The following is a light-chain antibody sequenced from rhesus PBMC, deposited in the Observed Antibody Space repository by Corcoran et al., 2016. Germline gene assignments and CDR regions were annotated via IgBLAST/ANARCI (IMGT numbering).Light chain of an antibody. V-gene: IGKV3S9*01. J-gene: IGKJ4*01. Sequence: EIVMTQSPATLSLSPGERATLSCRASQSVSSYVAWYQQKPEQVPRILIYGASSRATGIPDSFSGSGSGTDLTIIISSLEPEDVGVYYCQQYNNWNTFGGGTKVEIK. CDR2: GAS. CDR1: QSVSSY. CDR3: QQYNNWNT.